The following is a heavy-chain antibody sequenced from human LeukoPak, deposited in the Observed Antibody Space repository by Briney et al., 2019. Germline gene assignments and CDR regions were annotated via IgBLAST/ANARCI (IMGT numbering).Heavy chain of an antibody. CDR2: INSDGGST. CDR3: ARDEDWSGYYGAFDI. CDR1: GFTFSIDW. D-gene: IGHD3-3*01. Sequence: PGGSLRLSCAASGFTFSIDWMHWVRQAPGKGLVWVSRINSDGGSTSYADSVKGRFTISRDNAKNTLYLQMNSLRAEDTAVYYCARDEDWSGYYGAFDIWGQGTMVTVSS. J-gene: IGHJ3*02. V-gene: IGHV3-74*01.